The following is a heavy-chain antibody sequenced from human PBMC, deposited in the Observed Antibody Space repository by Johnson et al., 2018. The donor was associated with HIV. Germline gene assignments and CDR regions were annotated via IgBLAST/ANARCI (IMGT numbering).Heavy chain of an antibody. CDR3: AKDGDVYGYSSSNDI. CDR1: GFTFSNYA. D-gene: IGHD6-13*01. Sequence: QMQLVESGGGVVQPGRSLRLSCAASGFTFSNYAMHWVRQAPGKGLEWVAVISYDGSNKYYADSVKGRFTISRDNSKNTLYLQMNSLRAEDTAVYYCAKDGDVYGYSSSNDIWGQGTMVTVSS. CDR2: ISYDGSNK. V-gene: IGHV3-30*04. J-gene: IGHJ3*02.